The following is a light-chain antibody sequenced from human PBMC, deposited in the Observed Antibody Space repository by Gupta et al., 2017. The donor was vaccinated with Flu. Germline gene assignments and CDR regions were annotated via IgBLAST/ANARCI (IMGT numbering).Light chain of an antibody. J-gene: IGLJ1*01. CDR1: SSNIGAGYD. Sequence: TISCTWSSSNIGAGYDVHWYQQLPGTAPKLLIVVNINRPSGVPDRFSCSNSGTSASLAITGLQAEEEADYYCQSYDDRLSGSRVFGTGTKVTVL. V-gene: IGLV1-40*01. CDR3: QSYDDRLSGSRV. CDR2: VNI.